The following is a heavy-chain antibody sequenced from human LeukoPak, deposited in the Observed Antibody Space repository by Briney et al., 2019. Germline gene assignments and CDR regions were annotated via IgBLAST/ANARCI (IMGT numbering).Heavy chain of an antibody. D-gene: IGHD3-10*01. J-gene: IGHJ4*02. CDR2: IKKDGSEK. V-gene: IGHV3-7*01. CDR1: GFTFSSHW. CDR3: AGGTLRGGFDY. Sequence: PGGSLRLSCAASGFTFSSHWMSWVRQAPGKGLEWVANIKKDGSEKYYVDAVKGRFTISRDNAKTSLYLQMNSLRAEDTAVYYCAGGTLRGGFDYWGQGALVTVSS.